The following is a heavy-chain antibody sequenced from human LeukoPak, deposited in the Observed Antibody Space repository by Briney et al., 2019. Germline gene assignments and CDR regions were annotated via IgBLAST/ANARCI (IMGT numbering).Heavy chain of an antibody. CDR2: ISNSSSYI. V-gene: IGHV3-21*01. J-gene: IGHJ4*02. D-gene: IGHD2-2*01. Sequence: GGSLRLSCAVCGFTLSRYSMKWVRQDPGKGLEWVLSISNSSSYIYYADSVNGRFTISRDNAKNSLYLQMNSLRAEDTALYYCARGHCSSTSCYLDYFDYWGQGTLVTVSS. CDR1: GFTLSRYS. CDR3: ARGHCSSTSCYLDYFDY.